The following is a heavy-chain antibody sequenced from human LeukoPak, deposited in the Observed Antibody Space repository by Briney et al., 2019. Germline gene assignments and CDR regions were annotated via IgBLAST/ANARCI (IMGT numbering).Heavy chain of an antibody. CDR2: IWYDGSNK. CDR1: GFTFSSYG. V-gene: IGHV3-33*01. CDR3: ASVYGSGSYDDAFDI. D-gene: IGHD3-10*01. Sequence: GGSLRLSCAASGFTFSSYGMHWVRQAPGKGLEWVAVIWYDGSNKYYADSVKGRFTISRDNSKNTLYLQMNSLRAEDTAVYYCASVYGSGSYDDAFDIWGQGTMVTVSS. J-gene: IGHJ3*02.